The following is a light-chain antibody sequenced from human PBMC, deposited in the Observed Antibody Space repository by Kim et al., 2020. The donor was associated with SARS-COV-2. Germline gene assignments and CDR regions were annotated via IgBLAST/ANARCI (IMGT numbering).Light chain of an antibody. Sequence: SGSPEQTASITCSGDGLGNKYGSWNQQRSGQSPVLVIYQDSQRPSGLPERFSGSNSGNTATLTISGTQAMDEADYYCQAWDNSAGVFGTGTKVTVL. CDR3: QAWDNSAGV. V-gene: IGLV3-1*01. J-gene: IGLJ1*01. CDR2: QDS. CDR1: GLGNKY.